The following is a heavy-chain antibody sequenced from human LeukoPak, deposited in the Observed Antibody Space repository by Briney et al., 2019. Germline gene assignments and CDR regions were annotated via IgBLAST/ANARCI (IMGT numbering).Heavy chain of an antibody. CDR3: ARQTDSGYDC. Sequence: SGGSLRLSCAASGFTVNSNHMTWVRQAPGKGLEWVSIIYRTGTTYYADSVKGRFTISRDNSKNTLYLQMNNLRADDTAVYYCARQTDSGYDCWGQGTLVTVPS. CDR1: GFTVNSNH. J-gene: IGHJ4*02. D-gene: IGHD5-12*01. V-gene: IGHV3-66*04. CDR2: IYRTGTT.